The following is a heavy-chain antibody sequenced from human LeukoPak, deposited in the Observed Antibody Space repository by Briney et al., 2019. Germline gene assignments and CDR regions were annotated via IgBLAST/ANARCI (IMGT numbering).Heavy chain of an antibody. Sequence: SETLSLTCTVSGGSISSSSYYWGWLRQPPGKGLEWIGSIYYSGSTYYNPSLKSRATISVATSKNQFSLKLSSVTAADTAVYYCARRGAREAVLDYWGQGTLVTVSS. CDR1: GGSISSSSYY. CDR3: ARRGAREAVLDY. J-gene: IGHJ4*02. D-gene: IGHD1-26*01. V-gene: IGHV4-39*01. CDR2: IYYSGST.